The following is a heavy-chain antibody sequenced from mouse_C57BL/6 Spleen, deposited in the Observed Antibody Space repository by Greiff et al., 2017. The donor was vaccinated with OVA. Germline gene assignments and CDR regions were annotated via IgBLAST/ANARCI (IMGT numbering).Heavy chain of an antibody. CDR3: ARHGYYDYDDYYYAMDY. V-gene: IGHV2-6-1*01. J-gene: IGHJ4*01. CDR1: GFSLTSYG. CDR2: IWSDGST. D-gene: IGHD2-4*01. Sequence: VKLMESGPGLVAPSQSLSITCTVSGFSLTSYGVHWVRQPPGKGLEWLVVIWSDGSTTYNSALKSRLSISKDNSKSQVFLKMNSLQTDDTAMYYCARHGYYDYDDYYYAMDYWGQGTSVTVSS.